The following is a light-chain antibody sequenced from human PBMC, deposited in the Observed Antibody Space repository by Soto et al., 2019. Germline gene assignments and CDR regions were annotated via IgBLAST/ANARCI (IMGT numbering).Light chain of an antibody. CDR2: EVS. J-gene: IGLJ1*01. V-gene: IGLV2-14*01. CDR3: SSYTSSSTRV. CDR1: XXXVGAYDF. Sequence: QSAXTQPXSVSGSPGQSXXISXXXTXXXVGAYDFVSWYQQHPDKAPKXMIXEVSNRPSGVSNRFXGSKSVNTATLTISGLQAEDEADYYCSSYTSSSTRVFXTGTKLTVL.